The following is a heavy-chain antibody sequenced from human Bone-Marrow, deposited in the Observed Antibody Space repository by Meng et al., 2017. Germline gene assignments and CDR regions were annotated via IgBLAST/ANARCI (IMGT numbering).Heavy chain of an antibody. V-gene: IGHV3-23*04. CDR3: AKVPYGDYFNWFDP. CDR1: NFTLSIYA. Sequence: EVQLVESGGGLGQPGGSRSLSCATSNFTLSIYAMTWVRQAPGKGLEWVSSLSSSGSSTYYADSVKGRFTISRDNSKNTLYLQMNSLRAEDTAIYFCAKVPYGDYFNWFDPRGQGTLVTVSS. D-gene: IGHD4-17*01. J-gene: IGHJ5*02. CDR2: LSSSGSST.